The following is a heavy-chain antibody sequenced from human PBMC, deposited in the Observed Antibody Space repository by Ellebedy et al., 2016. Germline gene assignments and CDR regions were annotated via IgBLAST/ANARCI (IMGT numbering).Heavy chain of an antibody. Sequence: GESLKISXAASGFTFSSYAMHWVRQAPGKGLEWVAVISYDGSNKYYADSVKGRFTISRDNSKNTLYLQMNSLRAEDTAVYYCARQFGHPWGQGTLVTVSS. V-gene: IGHV3-30-3*01. J-gene: IGHJ5*02. CDR2: ISYDGSNK. D-gene: IGHD3-16*01. CDR1: GFTFSSYA. CDR3: ARQFGHP.